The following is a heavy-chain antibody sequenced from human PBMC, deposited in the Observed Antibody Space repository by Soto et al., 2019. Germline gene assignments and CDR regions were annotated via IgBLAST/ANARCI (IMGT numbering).Heavy chain of an antibody. Sequence: SETLSLTCTVSGGSISSGDYFWSWIRQPPGKGLEWIGYIDYSGSSYYNPSLKSRLIISVDTSKNQFSLKLRSVNAADTAVYYCARTYYFASGRPDWFDPWGQGTLVTVSS. J-gene: IGHJ5*02. V-gene: IGHV4-30-4*01. CDR2: IDYSGSS. CDR1: GGSISSGDYF. CDR3: ARTYYFASGRPDWFDP. D-gene: IGHD3-10*01.